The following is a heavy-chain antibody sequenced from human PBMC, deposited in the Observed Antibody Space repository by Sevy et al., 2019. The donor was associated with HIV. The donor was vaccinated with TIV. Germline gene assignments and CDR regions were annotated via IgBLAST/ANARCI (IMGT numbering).Heavy chain of an antibody. CDR2: FYYNGRT. J-gene: IGHJ6*02. V-gene: IGHV4-59*01. CDR1: GDSISNYY. Sequence: SDTLSLTCSVSGDSISNYYWTWIRQPPGKGLEWIGYFYYNGRTNYNPSLKSRVTISVDTSKNQFSLKLRSMTAADTAVYYCARAWQGYYYAMDVWGQRTTVTVSS. CDR3: ARAWQGYYYAMDV.